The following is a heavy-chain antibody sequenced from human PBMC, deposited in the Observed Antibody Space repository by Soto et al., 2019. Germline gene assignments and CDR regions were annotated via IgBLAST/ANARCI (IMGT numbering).Heavy chain of an antibody. J-gene: IGHJ4*02. Sequence: SETLSLTCTVSGGSISSSSYYWGWIRQPPGKGLEWIGSIYYSGSTYYNPSLKSRVTISVDTSKNQFSLKLSSVTAADTAVYYCARTMVRGVIETFDYWGQGTLVTVSS. V-gene: IGHV4-39*01. D-gene: IGHD3-10*01. CDR3: ARTMVRGVIETFDY. CDR1: GGSISSSSYY. CDR2: IYYSGST.